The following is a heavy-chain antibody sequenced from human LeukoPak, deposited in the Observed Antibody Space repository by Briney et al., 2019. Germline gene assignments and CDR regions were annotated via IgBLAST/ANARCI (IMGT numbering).Heavy chain of an antibody. V-gene: IGHV1-46*01. D-gene: IGHD1-1*01. CDR1: GYTFTSYY. CDR3: ARVGTEGGYGMDV. J-gene: IGHJ6*02. Sequence: ASVKVSCKASGYTFTSYYMRWVRQAPGQGLEWMGIINPSGGSTSYAQKFQGRVTMTRDTSTSTVYMELSSLRSEDTAVYYCARVGTEGGYGMDVWGQGTTVTVSS. CDR2: INPSGGST.